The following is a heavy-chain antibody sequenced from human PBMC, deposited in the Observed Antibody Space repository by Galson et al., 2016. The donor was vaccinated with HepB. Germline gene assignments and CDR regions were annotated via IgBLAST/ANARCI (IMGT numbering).Heavy chain of an antibody. Sequence: SLRLSCAASGFTFSDYYMNWIRQAPGKGLEWISYISSRSSTIYYADSVKGRFTISRDNAKNSLFLQMNSLRAEDTAVYYCVRGGDTVIGAAFDVWGQGTMVTVS. CDR3: VRGGDTVIGAAFDV. CDR1: GFTFSDYY. J-gene: IGHJ3*01. D-gene: IGHD5-18*01. V-gene: IGHV3-11*04. CDR2: ISSRSSTI.